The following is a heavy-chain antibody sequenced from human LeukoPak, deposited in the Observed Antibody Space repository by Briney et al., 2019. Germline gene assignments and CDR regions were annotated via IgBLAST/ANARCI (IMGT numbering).Heavy chain of an antibody. CDR2: IYYSGST. V-gene: IGHV4-39*01. CDR3: ARQAARPGDNWFDP. J-gene: IGHJ5*02. Sequence: TSGTLSLTCTVSGGSISSSSYYWGWIRQPPGKGLEWIGSIYYSGSTYYNPSLKSRVTISVDTSKNQFSLKLSSVTAADTAVYYCARQAARPGDNWFDPWGQGTLVTVSS. D-gene: IGHD6-6*01. CDR1: GGSISSSSYY.